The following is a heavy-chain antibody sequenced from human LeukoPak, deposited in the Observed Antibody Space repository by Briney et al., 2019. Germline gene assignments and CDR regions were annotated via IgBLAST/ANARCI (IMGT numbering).Heavy chain of an antibody. CDR2: IYYSGST. D-gene: IGHD5-18*01. V-gene: IGHV4-59*01. CDR1: GGSISSYY. Sequence: SETLSLTCTVSGGSISSYYWSWIRQPPGKGLEWIGYIYYSGSTSYNPSLKSRVTISVDTSKNQFSLKLSSVAAADTAVYYCARGYLGYSYGYGTFDYWGQGTLVTVSS. J-gene: IGHJ4*02. CDR3: ARGYLGYSYGYGTFDY.